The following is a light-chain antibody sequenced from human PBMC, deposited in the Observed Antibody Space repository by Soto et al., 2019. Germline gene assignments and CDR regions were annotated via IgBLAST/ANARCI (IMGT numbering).Light chain of an antibody. CDR3: LQHSDYPFT. J-gene: IGKJ2*01. CDR1: QPISSW. CDR2: SAS. V-gene: IGKV1-17*03. Sequence: IQMTQSPSSVSASVGDRVTITCRASQPISSWLAWYQQKPGQPPNLLIYSASTLRSGVPSRFSGSGSETEFTLTISSLQPEDFATYYCLQHSDYPFTFGQGTRLEI.